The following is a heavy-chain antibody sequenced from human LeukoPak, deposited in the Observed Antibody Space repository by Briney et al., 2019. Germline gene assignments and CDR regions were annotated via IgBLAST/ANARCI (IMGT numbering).Heavy chain of an antibody. CDR3: TTVSSAYCSSTSCYAFDP. Sequence: AGGSLRLSCAASGFTFSNAWMSWVRQAPGKGLEWGGRIKSKTDGGTTDYAAPVKGRFTISRDDSKNTLYLQMNSLRTEDTAVYYCTTVSSAYCSSTSCYAFDPWGQGTLVTVSS. V-gene: IGHV3-15*01. J-gene: IGHJ5*02. D-gene: IGHD2-2*01. CDR2: IKSKTDGGTT. CDR1: GFTFSNAW.